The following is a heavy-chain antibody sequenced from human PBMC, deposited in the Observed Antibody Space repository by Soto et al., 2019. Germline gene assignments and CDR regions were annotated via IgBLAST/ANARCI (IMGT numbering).Heavy chain of an antibody. CDR1: GGTFSSYA. CDR3: ASTPLPKYYYDSIGYYYFDS. V-gene: IGHV1-69*13. J-gene: IGHJ4*02. CDR2: IIPIFGTA. Sequence: SVKVSCKASGGTFSSYAISWVRQAPGQGLEWMGGIIPIFGTANYAQKFQGRVTITADESTSTAYMELSSLRSEDTAVYYCASTPLPKYYYDSIGYYYFDSWGQCTLVTVS. D-gene: IGHD3-22*01.